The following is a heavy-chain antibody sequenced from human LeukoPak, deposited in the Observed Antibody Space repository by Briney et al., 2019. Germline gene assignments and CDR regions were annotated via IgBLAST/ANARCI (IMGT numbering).Heavy chain of an antibody. Sequence: SETLSLTCTVSGGSISSSSYYWGWIRQPPGKGLEWIGYIYYSGSTNYNPSLKSRVTISVDTSKNQFSLKLSSVTAADTAVYYCARDRYYYGSGRGAFDIWGQGTMVTVSS. V-gene: IGHV4-61*05. CDR1: GGSISSSSYY. CDR3: ARDRYYYGSGRGAFDI. D-gene: IGHD3-10*01. CDR2: IYYSGST. J-gene: IGHJ3*02.